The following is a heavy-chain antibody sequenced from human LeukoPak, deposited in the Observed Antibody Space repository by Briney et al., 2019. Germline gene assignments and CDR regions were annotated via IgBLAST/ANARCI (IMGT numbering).Heavy chain of an antibody. CDR1: GFTFTSSA. CDR3: AAVRADYYDSSGYYYNY. D-gene: IGHD3-22*01. CDR2: IVVGCGNT. V-gene: IGHV1-58*02. Sequence: SVKVSCKASGFTFTSSAMQWVRQARGQRLEWIGWIVVGCGNTNYAQKFQERVTITRDMSTSTAYMELSSLRSEDTAVYYCAAVRADYYDSSGYYYNYWGQGTLVTVSS. J-gene: IGHJ4*02.